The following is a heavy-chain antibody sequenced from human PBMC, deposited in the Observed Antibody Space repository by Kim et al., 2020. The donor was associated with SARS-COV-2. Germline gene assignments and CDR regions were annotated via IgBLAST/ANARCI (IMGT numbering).Heavy chain of an antibody. V-gene: IGHV3-30*04. CDR1: GFTFSSYA. D-gene: IGHD6-19*01. CDR2: ISYDGSNK. CDR3: AREPEQWLALDY. Sequence: GGSLRLSCAASGFTFSSYAMHWVRQAPGKGLEWVAVISYDGSNKYYADSVKGRFTISRDNSKNTLYLQMNSLRAEDTAVYYCAREPEQWLALDYWGQGTLVTVSS. J-gene: IGHJ4*02.